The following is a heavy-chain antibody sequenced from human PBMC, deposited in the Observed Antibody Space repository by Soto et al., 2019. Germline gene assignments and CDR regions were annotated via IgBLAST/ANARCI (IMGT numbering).Heavy chain of an antibody. CDR1: GYTFTSYG. CDR2: ISAYNGNT. J-gene: IGHJ4*02. D-gene: IGHD3-22*01. Sequence: ASVKVSCKASGYTFTSYGISWVRQAPGQGLEWMGWISAYNGNTNYAQKLQGRVTMTTDTSTSTAYMELRSLRSDDTAVYYCARDPGNYYDSSGYCDYWGQGTLVTVSS. V-gene: IGHV1-18*01. CDR3: ARDPGNYYDSSGYCDY.